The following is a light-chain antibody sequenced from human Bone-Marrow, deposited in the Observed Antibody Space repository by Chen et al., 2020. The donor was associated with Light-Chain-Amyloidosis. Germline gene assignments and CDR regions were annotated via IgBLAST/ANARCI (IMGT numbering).Light chain of an antibody. CDR1: DLPTKY. CDR3: QSADSSGTYDVI. V-gene: IGLV3-25*03. J-gene: IGLJ2*01. CDR2: RDT. Sequence: SYELTQPPSVSVSPGQTARITCSGDDLPTKYAYWYQQKPGQAPVLVIHRDTERPSGISERFSGSSSGPKATLTISGVQAEDDADYHCQSADSSGTYDVIFGGGNKLTVL.